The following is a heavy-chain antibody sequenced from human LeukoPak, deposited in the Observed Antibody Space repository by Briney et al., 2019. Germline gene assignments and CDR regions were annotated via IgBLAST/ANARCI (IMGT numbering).Heavy chain of an antibody. CDR2: INQDGSEK. CDR1: GFTFNSFW. J-gene: IGHJ5*02. D-gene: IGHD3-3*01. Sequence: PGGSLRLSCAASGFTFNSFWMSWVRQAPGKGLEWVANINQDGSEKYYVDSVKGRFTISRDNAKNSLYLQMNSLRAEDTAVYYCASFTKFDPWGQGTLVTVSS. CDR3: ASFTKFDP. V-gene: IGHV3-7*01.